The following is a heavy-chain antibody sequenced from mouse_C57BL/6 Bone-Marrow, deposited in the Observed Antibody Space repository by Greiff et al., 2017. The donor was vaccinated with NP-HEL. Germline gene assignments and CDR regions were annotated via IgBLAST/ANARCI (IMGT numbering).Heavy chain of an antibody. CDR3: ARGLWSYWYFDV. J-gene: IGHJ1*03. D-gene: IGHD1-1*02. Sequence: QVQLQQPGAELVKPGASVKLSCKASGYTFTSYWMHWVKQRPGQGLEWIGMIHPNSGSTNYNEKFKSKATLTVDKSSSTAYMQLSSLTSEDSAVYYCARGLWSYWYFDVWGTGTTVTVSS. V-gene: IGHV1-64*01. CDR1: GYTFTSYW. CDR2: IHPNSGST.